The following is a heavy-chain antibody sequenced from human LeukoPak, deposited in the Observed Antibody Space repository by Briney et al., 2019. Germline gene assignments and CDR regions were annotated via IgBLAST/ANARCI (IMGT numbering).Heavy chain of an antibody. Sequence: GASLRLSCAASGFIFSNYAMYWVRQAPGKGLEWVSAISGRSDNTYYADSVKGRFTLCRDSSKNTLYLQMNSLRADDTAVYYCAKWGDYDVLTGYYVSDFWGQGTLVTVSS. D-gene: IGHD3-9*01. CDR3: AKWGDYDVLTGYYVSDF. CDR1: GFIFSNYA. CDR2: ISGRSDNT. J-gene: IGHJ4*02. V-gene: IGHV3-23*01.